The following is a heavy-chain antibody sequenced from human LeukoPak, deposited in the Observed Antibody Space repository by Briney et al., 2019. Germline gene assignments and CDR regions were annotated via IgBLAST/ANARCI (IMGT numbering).Heavy chain of an antibody. J-gene: IGHJ4*02. V-gene: IGHV3-23*01. CDR1: GFSVSTNY. CDR3: AKGVGCTNGVCYTFDY. D-gene: IGHD2-8*01. Sequence: GGSLRLSCAASGFSVSTNYMSWVRQAPGKGLEWVSAISGSGGSTYYADSVKGRFTISRDNSKNTLYLQMNSLRAEDTAVYYCAKGVGCTNGVCYTFDYWGQGTLVTVSS. CDR2: ISGSGGST.